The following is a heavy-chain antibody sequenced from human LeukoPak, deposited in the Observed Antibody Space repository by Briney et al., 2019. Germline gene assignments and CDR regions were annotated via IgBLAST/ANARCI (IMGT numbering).Heavy chain of an antibody. D-gene: IGHD6-19*01. CDR1: GFTFSSSA. Sequence: GGSLRLSCAASGFTFSSSAMSWVRQAPGKGLEWVSTISGSDSSTYYADSVKGRFTISRDNSKNTLYLQMNTLRAEDTAVYYCASSIAVAGTLDYWGQGTLVTVSS. CDR3: ASSIAVAGTLDY. V-gene: IGHV3-23*01. CDR2: ISGSDSST. J-gene: IGHJ4*02.